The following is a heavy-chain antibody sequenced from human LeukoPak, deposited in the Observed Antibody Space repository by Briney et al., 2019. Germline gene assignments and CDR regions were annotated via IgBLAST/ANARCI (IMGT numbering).Heavy chain of an antibody. V-gene: IGHV3-30*02. CDR3: AKDPCSGGSCYSYYYYYMDV. J-gene: IGHJ6*03. CDR2: IWYDGNTK. CDR1: EFTFSSYG. D-gene: IGHD2-15*01. Sequence: GGSLRLSCAASEFTFSSYGMHWVRQAPGKGLEWVAFIWYDGNTKYYADSVKGRFTVSRGNSKNTLYLQMNSLRAEDTAVYYCAKDPCSGGSCYSYYYYYMDVWGKGTTVTVSS.